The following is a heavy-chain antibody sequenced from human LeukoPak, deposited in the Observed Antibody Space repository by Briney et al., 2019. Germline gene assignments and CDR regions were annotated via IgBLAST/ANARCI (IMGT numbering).Heavy chain of an antibody. CDR2: IKSKTDGGTT. Sequence: GGSLRLSCAASGFTFSNAWMSWVRLAPGKGLEWVGRIKSKTDGGTTDYAAPVKGRFTISRDDSKNTLYLQMNSLKTEDTAVYYCTTVPPFNWNLDYWGQGTLVTVSS. V-gene: IGHV3-15*01. J-gene: IGHJ4*02. CDR1: GFTFSNAW. D-gene: IGHD1-20*01. CDR3: TTVPPFNWNLDY.